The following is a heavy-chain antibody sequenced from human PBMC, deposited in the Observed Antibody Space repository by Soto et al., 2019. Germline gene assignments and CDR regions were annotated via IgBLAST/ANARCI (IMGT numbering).Heavy chain of an antibody. CDR3: AKNPENYYYGMDV. CDR1: GGTFSSYA. J-gene: IGHJ6*02. Sequence: SVKVSCKASGGTFSSYAISCVRQAPGQGLEWMGGIIPIFGTANYAQKFQGRVTITADESTSTAYMELSSLRSEDTAVYYCAKNPENYYYGMDVWGQGTTVTVSS. V-gene: IGHV1-69*13. CDR2: IIPIFGTA.